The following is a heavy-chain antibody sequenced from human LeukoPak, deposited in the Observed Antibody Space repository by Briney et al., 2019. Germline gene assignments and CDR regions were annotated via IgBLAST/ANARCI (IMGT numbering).Heavy chain of an antibody. J-gene: IGHJ4*02. D-gene: IGHD3-10*01. CDR3: ARNYGSGSYYHVPVDY. CDR2: ISSNGGST. V-gene: IGHV3-64*01. CDR1: GFTFSHYY. Sequence: QTGGSLRLSCAGSGFTFSHYYMHWVRQAPGKGLEYVSAISSNGGSTYYANSVKGRFTISRDNSKNTLCLQMGSLRAEDMAVYYCARNYGSGSYYHVPVDYWGQGTRVTVSS.